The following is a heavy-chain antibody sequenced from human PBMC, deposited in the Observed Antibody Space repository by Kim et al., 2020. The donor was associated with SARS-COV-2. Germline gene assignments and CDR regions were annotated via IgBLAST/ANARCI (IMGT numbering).Heavy chain of an antibody. Sequence: EKYYIGSVKGRITISRDNAKNLMYLQMGGLRAEDTAVYYCARDIRGTWFDPWGQGTLVTVSS. CDR2: EK. D-gene: IGHD3-16*01. V-gene: IGHV3-7*01. CDR3: ARDIRGTWFDP. J-gene: IGHJ5*02.